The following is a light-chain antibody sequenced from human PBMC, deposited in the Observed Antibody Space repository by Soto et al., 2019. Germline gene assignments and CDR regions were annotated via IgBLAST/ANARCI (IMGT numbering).Light chain of an antibody. CDR1: SSDVGGYNY. Sequence: QSALTQPASVSGSPGQSITISCTGTSSDVGGYNYVSWYQQHPGKAPKLMIYAVTDRPSGVSSRFSGSKSGNTASLTISGLQAEDDADYYCSSYTSSSTLFGTGTRSPS. CDR3: SSYTSSSTL. J-gene: IGLJ1*01. CDR2: AVT. V-gene: IGLV2-14*01.